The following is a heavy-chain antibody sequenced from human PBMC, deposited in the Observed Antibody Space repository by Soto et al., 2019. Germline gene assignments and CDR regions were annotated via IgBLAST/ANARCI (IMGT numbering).Heavy chain of an antibody. D-gene: IGHD6-19*01. CDR2: ISAYNGNI. J-gene: IGHJ6*02. CDR3: GRGAVGGFYYYYGMDV. Sequence: ASVKVSCEASGYGFSSYGITWVRQAPGQGLEWMGWISAYNGNINYAQKFQGRVTMTTDTSTNTAYMELRSLRSDDTAVYYCGRGAVGGFYYYYGMDVCGQGTTVTVSS. V-gene: IGHV1-18*01. CDR1: GYGFSSYG.